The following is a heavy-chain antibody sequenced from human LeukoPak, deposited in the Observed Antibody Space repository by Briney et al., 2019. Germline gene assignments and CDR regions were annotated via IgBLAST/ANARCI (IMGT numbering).Heavy chain of an antibody. CDR1: GFTFSSYA. D-gene: IGHD4-17*01. CDR2: ISGSGGST. Sequence: GGSLRLSCAASGFTFSSYAVSWVRQAPGKGLEWVSAISGSGGSTYYADSVKGRFTISRDNSKNALYLQMNSLRAEDTAVYYCAKENLPMTTVLGGSDYWGQGTLVTVSS. J-gene: IGHJ4*02. V-gene: IGHV3-23*01. CDR3: AKENLPMTTVLGGSDY.